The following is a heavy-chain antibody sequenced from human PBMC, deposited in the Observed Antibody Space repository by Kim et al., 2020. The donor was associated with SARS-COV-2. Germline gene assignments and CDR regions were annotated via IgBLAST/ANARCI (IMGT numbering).Heavy chain of an antibody. CDR3: ARVAYDFWSGYPAVGWFDP. D-gene: IGHD3-3*01. Sequence: SVTLSLTCTVSGGSISSYYWTWIRQPPGRGLEWIGYIYYDGSTTYNPSLKSRLTILVDMSKNQFSLKLSSVTAADTAVYYCARVAYDFWSGYPAVGWFDPWGQGTLVTVSS. CDR1: GGSISSYY. CDR2: IYYDGST. V-gene: IGHV4-59*13. J-gene: IGHJ5*02.